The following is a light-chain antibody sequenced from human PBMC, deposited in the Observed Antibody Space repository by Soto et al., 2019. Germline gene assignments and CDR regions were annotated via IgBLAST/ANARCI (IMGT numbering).Light chain of an antibody. Sequence: QAVVTQPPSVSGAPGQRVTISCTGRSSNIGAGYDVHWYQRLPGTAPKLLIYGNINRPSGVPDRFSGSKSGTSASLAITGLQAEDEADYYCQSYDSSLSGWVFGGGTKVTVL. CDR1: SSNIGAGYD. CDR3: QSYDSSLSGWV. CDR2: GNI. J-gene: IGLJ3*02. V-gene: IGLV1-40*01.